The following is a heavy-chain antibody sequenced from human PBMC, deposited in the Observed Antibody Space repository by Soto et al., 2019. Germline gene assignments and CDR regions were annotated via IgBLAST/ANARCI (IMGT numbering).Heavy chain of an antibody. CDR2: IYYSGST. J-gene: IGHJ6*02. Sequence: SETLSLTCTVSGGSISSGDYYWSWIHQPPGKGLEWIGYIYYSGSTYYNPSLKSRVTISVDTSKNQFSLKLSSVTAADTAVYYCARVQLVLYYYGMDVWGQGTTVTVSS. V-gene: IGHV4-30-4*01. CDR1: GGSISSGDYY. CDR3: ARVQLVLYYYGMDV. D-gene: IGHD6-13*01.